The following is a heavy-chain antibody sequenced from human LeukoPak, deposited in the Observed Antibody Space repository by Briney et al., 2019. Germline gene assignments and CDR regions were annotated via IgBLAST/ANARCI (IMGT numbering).Heavy chain of an antibody. V-gene: IGHV1-24*01. Sequence: ASVQVSCKVSGYTLTELSMHWVRQAPGKGLEWMGGFDPEDGETIYAQKFQGRVTMTEDTSTDTAYMELSSLRSEDTAVYYCATGFRITGTTCAYWGQGTLVTVSS. CDR2: FDPEDGET. D-gene: IGHD1-7*01. CDR3: ATGFRITGTTCAY. CDR1: GYTLTELS. J-gene: IGHJ4*02.